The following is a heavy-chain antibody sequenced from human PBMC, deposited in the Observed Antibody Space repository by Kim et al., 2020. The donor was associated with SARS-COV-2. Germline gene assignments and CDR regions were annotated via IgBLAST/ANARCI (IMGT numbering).Heavy chain of an antibody. Sequence: GGSLRLSCAASGFTFNTYAMSWVRQAPGKGLEWVSTIGSGFKTYYADSVKGRFTVSRDNSKNTLYLQMNSLRVDDTAVYYCAGGGGNWFDPWGQGTLVTVSS. CDR1: GFTFNTYA. CDR3: AGGGGNWFDP. J-gene: IGHJ5*02. V-gene: IGHV3-23*01. D-gene: IGHD3-16*01. CDR2: IGSGFKT.